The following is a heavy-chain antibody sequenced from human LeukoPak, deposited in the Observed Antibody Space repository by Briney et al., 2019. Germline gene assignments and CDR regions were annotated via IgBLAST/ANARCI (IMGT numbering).Heavy chain of an antibody. CDR2: MYYCGST. Sequence: SETLSLTCSVSGGSIRSYFWCWIRQPPARGRGGVGCMYYCGSTNYNPYLKSRITISVETSKNQFSLKLSSVTAADTAVDFCARPGPRGYSYGSGFDYWGQGTLVTVSS. CDR1: GGSIRSYF. J-gene: IGHJ4*02. D-gene: IGHD5-18*01. CDR3: ARPGPRGYSYGSGFDY. V-gene: IGHV4-59*08.